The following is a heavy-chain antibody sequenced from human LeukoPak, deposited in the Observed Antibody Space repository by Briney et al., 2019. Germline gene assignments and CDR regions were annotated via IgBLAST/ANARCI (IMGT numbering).Heavy chain of an antibody. CDR2: IRGGGTSE. CDR1: GFTFSAYA. J-gene: IGHJ3*02. V-gene: IGHV3-23*01. Sequence: GGSLRLSCTASGFTFSAYAMMWVRQAPGKGPEWVSAIRGGGTSEFYADSVKGRFRISRDNSKDTLFLQMNSLRAEDTAVYYCARDPNGDYIGALDMWGPGTMVTVSS. D-gene: IGHD4-17*01. CDR3: ARDPNGDYIGALDM.